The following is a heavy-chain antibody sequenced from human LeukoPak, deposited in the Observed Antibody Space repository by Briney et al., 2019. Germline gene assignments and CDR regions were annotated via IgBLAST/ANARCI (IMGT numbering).Heavy chain of an antibody. D-gene: IGHD6-19*01. CDR3: ARDSSGWYMY. V-gene: IGHV1-2*02. Sequence: GRSLRLSCAASGFTFSSYAMHWVRQAPGQGLEWMGWINPNSGGTKYAQKFQGRVTMTRDTSISTAYMELSRLRSDDTAVYYCARDSSGWYMYWGQGTLVTVSS. CDR1: GFTFSSYA. CDR2: INPNSGGT. J-gene: IGHJ4*02.